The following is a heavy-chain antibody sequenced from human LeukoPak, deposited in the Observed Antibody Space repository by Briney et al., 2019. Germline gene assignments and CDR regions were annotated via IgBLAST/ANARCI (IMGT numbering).Heavy chain of an antibody. V-gene: IGHV3-66*01. CDR3: AIGSGIFDY. J-gene: IGHJ4*02. CDR1: GFTVSSND. CDR2: FYSDGNT. Sequence: GGSLRLSCAASGFTVSSNDMNWVRQAPGKGLEWVSVFYSDGNTYYTDSVKGRFTIYRDNSKNTLYLQMNSLRAEDTAVYYCAIGSGIFDYWGQGTLVTVSS. D-gene: IGHD3-10*01.